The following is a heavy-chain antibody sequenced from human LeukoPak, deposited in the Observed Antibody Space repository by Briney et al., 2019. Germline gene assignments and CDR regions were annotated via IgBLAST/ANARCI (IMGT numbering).Heavy chain of an antibody. CDR3: ARGSWARTEGLVLPFDY. CDR1: GYTFTSYY. CDR2: INPSGGST. D-gene: IGHD6-19*01. V-gene: IGHV1-46*01. J-gene: IGHJ4*02. Sequence: ASVKVSCKASGYTFTSYYMHWVRQAPGQGLEWMGIINPSGGSTSYAQKFQGRVTMTRDTSTSTVYMELSSLRAEDTAVYYCARGSWARTEGLVLPFDYWGQGTLVTVSS.